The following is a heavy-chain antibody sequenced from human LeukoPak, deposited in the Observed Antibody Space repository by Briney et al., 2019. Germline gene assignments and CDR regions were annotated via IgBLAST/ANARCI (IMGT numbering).Heavy chain of an antibody. CDR3: ARAVYDSSGFFDY. Sequence: GGSLRLSCEASGFNFNNYAMHWVRQAPGKGLEWVSGISWNSDSIVYAISVKGRFTISRDNAKNSLYLQMNSLRVEDTAVYYCARAVYDSSGFFDYWGQGTLVTVSS. V-gene: IGHV3-9*01. CDR1: GFNFNNYA. J-gene: IGHJ4*02. D-gene: IGHD3-22*01. CDR2: ISWNSDSI.